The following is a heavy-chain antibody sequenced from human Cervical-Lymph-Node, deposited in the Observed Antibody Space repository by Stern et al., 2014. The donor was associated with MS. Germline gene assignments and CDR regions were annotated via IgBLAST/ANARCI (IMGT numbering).Heavy chain of an antibody. V-gene: IGHV4-39*01. J-gene: IGHJ4*02. CDR1: GGSISRSTYY. D-gene: IGHD5-24*01. CDR2: IYYSGTT. CDR3: ARLTGIIDS. Sequence: QVQLQESGPGLVKPSETLSLTCTVSGGSISRSTYYWGWIRQPPGKGLEWIGNIYYSGTTYYDPSLKSRVTISVHAPTTQFSLKLNSVTAADTAVYYCARLTGIIDSWGQGTLVAVSS.